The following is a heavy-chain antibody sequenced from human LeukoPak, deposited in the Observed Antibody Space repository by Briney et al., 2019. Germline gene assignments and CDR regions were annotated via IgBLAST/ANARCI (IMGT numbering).Heavy chain of an antibody. J-gene: IGHJ6*02. D-gene: IGHD2-2*01. V-gene: IGHV4-59*01. Sequence: SETLSLTCTVSGGSISRNYWNWIRQPPGKGLEYIGYISYSGSTNYNPSLKGRLTISIDTSKNQFSLKLSSVTAADTAVYYCAKTGHCSSTSCYDSSYYYYGMDVWGQGTTVTVSS. CDR2: ISYSGST. CDR3: AKTGHCSSTSCYDSSYYYYGMDV. CDR1: GGSISRNY.